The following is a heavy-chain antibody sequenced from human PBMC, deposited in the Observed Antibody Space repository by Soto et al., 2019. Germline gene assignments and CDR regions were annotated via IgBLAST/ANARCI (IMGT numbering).Heavy chain of an antibody. CDR2: INPSGGST. CDR3: AREAIVAGAITGMDV. D-gene: IGHD1-26*01. CDR1: GYTFTSYY. Sequence: ASVKVSCKASGYTFTSYYMHWVRQAPGQGLEWMGIINPSGGSTSYAQKFQGRVTMTTDTSTSTVYMELSRLRSDDTAVYYCAREAIVAGAITGMDVWGQGTTVTVSS. J-gene: IGHJ6*02. V-gene: IGHV1-46*01.